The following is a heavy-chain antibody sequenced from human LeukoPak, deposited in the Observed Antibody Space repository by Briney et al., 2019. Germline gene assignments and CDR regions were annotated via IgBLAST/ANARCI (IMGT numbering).Heavy chain of an antibody. V-gene: IGHV1-69*04. Sequence: SVKVSCKASGGTFSSYAVSWVRQAPGQGLEWMGRIIPILGIANYAQKFQGRVTITADKSTSTAYMELSSLRSEDTAVYYCARRGNYYDSSGSFDYWGQGTLVTVSS. CDR2: IIPILGIA. D-gene: IGHD3-22*01. J-gene: IGHJ4*02. CDR3: ARRGNYYDSSGSFDY. CDR1: GGTFSSYA.